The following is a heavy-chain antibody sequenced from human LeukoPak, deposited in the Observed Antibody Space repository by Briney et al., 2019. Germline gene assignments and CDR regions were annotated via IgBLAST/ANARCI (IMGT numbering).Heavy chain of an antibody. V-gene: IGHV3-30*02. CDR3: AKDMGGGEGSWYNWFDP. J-gene: IGHJ5*02. Sequence: PGGSLRLSCAASGFTFSSYGMHWVRQAPGKGLEWVAFIRHDGSNKYYADSVKGRFTISRDNSKNTLYLQMSSLRAGDTAVYYCAKDMGGGEGSWYNWFDPWGQGTLVTVSS. CDR1: GFTFSSYG. CDR2: IRHDGSNK. D-gene: IGHD6-13*01.